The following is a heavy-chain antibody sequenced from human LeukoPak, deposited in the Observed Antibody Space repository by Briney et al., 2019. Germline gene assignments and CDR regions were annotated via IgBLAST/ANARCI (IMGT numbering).Heavy chain of an antibody. Sequence: PSEALSLTCSVSRGSLSSSNHYGAWIRQPPGRGLEWLGGIDYRGTTYSSSSVKRRVIISIDTSKSEMSLKLVSVTVADTASYYCSRDVVDDAISCSWFYPWGQGTVVTVSS. J-gene: IGHJ5*02. CDR2: IDYRGTT. D-gene: IGHD2-15*01. CDR3: SRDVVDDAISCSWFYP. V-gene: IGHV4-39*07. CDR1: RGSLSSSNHY.